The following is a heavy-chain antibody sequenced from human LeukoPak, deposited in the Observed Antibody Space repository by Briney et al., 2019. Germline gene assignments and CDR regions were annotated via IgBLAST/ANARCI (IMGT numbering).Heavy chain of an antibody. V-gene: IGHV1-18*01. D-gene: IGHD6-19*01. CDR1: GYTFTTYG. J-gene: IGHJ3*02. Sequence: GASLKVSCKTSGYTFTTYGISWLRQAPGQGLEWMGWISAHKGDTEYAQKFQGRVTMTRNTSISTAYMELSSLRSEDTAVYYCAREAPYVAVAALNAFDIWGQGTMVTVSS. CDR2: ISAHKGDT. CDR3: AREAPYVAVAALNAFDI.